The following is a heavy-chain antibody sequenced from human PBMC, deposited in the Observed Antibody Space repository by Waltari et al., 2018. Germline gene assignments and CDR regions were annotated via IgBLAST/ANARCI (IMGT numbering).Heavy chain of an antibody. J-gene: IGHJ2*01. V-gene: IGHV3-74*01. CDR1: EFTFSLYW. CDR2: SNRDGSSI. CDR3: ARGARRTSQTTGWWYFDL. D-gene: IGHD4-17*01. Sequence: EVQLVESGGGLVQPGGSLRLSCEASEFTFSLYWMHWVRQVPGKGLEWVSRSNRDGSSISYADSVKGRFTISKDNARNTVYLQRNSLRAEDTAIYYCARGARRTSQTTGWWYFDLWGRGTLLTVSS.